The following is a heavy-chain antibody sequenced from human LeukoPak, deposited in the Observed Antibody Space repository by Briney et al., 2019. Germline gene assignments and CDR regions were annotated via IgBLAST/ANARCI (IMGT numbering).Heavy chain of an antibody. CDR2: MNPKSNNR. CDR3: TRGLKGNYYSGSGTYRWFAP. D-gene: IGHD3-10*01. CDR1: GYIFTNYG. Sequence: GASVKVSCKASGYIFTNYGLTWVRQATGQGLEWMGWMNPKSNNRGYAQKFQGRVTITTDTSISTAYMELSSFRSDDTAVYYCTRGLKGNYYSGSGTYRWFAPWGQGTLVTVSS. J-gene: IGHJ5*02. V-gene: IGHV1-8*03.